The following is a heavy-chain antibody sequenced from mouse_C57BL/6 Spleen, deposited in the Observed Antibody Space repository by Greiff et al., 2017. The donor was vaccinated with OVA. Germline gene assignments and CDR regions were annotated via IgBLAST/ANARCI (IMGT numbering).Heavy chain of an antibody. CDR2: INPSSGYT. D-gene: IGHD2-4*01. CDR3: ARGGDYDYCDY. CDR1: GYTFTSYT. Sequence: QVQLQQSGAELARPGASVKMSCKASGYTFTSYTMHWVNQRTGQGLEWIGYINPSSGYTKYNQKFKGKATLTADKSSSTAYMQLSSLTSEDSAVYCGARGGDYDYCDYWGQGTTLTVSS. V-gene: IGHV1-4*01. J-gene: IGHJ2*01.